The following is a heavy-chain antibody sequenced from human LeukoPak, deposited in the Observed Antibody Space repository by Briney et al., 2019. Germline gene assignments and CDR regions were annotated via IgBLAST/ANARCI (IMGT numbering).Heavy chain of an antibody. J-gene: IGHJ4*02. D-gene: IGHD1-26*01. Sequence: SGGSLRLSCAASGFPFSNYWVHWVRQAPGKGLVWVSRINTDGSRTDYADSVKGRFTISRDNAKNTLYLQMNSLSAEDTAVYYCARSMGGSRDFWGQGTLVTVSS. CDR2: INTDGSRT. CDR3: ARSMGGSRDF. V-gene: IGHV3-74*01. CDR1: GFPFSNYW.